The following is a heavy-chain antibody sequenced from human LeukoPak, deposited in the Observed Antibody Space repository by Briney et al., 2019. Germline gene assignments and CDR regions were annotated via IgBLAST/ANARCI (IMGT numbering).Heavy chain of an antibody. CDR3: AKEGRWNDLDY. CDR2: INPNSGDT. Sequence: ASVKVSCKASGYTFTGCYVHWVRQAPGQGLEWMGRINPNSGDTNYAQKLQGRVTMTTDTSTSTAYMELRSLRSDDTAVYYCAKEGRWNDLDYWAREPWSPSPQ. V-gene: IGHV1-2*06. CDR1: GYTFTGCY. J-gene: IGHJ4*02. D-gene: IGHD1-1*01.